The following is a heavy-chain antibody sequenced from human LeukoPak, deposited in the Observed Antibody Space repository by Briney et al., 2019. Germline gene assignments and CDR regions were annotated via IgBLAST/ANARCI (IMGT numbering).Heavy chain of an antibody. Sequence: PSETLSLTCTVSGGSISSYYWSWIRQPAGKGLEWIGRIYTSGSTYYNPSLKSRVTISVDTSKNQFSLKLSSVTAADTAVYYCARHGFGYSSSSRVDYWGQGTLVTVSS. J-gene: IGHJ4*02. D-gene: IGHD6-6*01. CDR2: IYTSGST. CDR3: ARHGFGYSSSSRVDY. V-gene: IGHV4-4*07. CDR1: GGSISSYY.